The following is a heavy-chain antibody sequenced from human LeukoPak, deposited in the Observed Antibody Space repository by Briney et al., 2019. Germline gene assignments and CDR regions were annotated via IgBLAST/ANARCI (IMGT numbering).Heavy chain of an antibody. J-gene: IGHJ4*02. D-gene: IGHD3-10*01. CDR2: IYHSGST. CDR3: ARRVYGYYGSGSYFWFDY. CDR1: GYSISSGYY. V-gene: IGHV4-38-2*01. Sequence: PSETLSLTCAVSGYSISSGYYWGWTRQPPGKGLEWIGSIYHSGSTYYNPSLKSRVTISVDTSKNQFSLKLSSVTAADTAVYYCARRVYGYYGSGSYFWFDYWGQGTLVTVSS.